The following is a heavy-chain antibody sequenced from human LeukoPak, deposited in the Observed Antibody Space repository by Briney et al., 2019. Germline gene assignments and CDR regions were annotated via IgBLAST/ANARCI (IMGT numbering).Heavy chain of an antibody. D-gene: IGHD4-11*01. CDR3: ARDMTTVTTVFDY. J-gene: IGHJ4*02. CDR1: GFTFSSYS. Sequence: PGGSLRLSCAASGFTFSSYSMNWVRQAPGKGLGWVSSISSSSSYIYYADSVKGRFTISRDNAKNSLYLQMNSLRAEDTAVYYCARDMTTVTTVFDYWGQGTLVTVSS. V-gene: IGHV3-21*01. CDR2: ISSSSSYI.